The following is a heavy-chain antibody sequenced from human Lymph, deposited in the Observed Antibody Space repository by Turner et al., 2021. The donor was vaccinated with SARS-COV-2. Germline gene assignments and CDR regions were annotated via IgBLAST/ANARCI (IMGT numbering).Heavy chain of an antibody. V-gene: IGHV3-30-3*01. D-gene: IGHD5-12*01. CDR1: GFTFSSYA. Sequence: HVHLVESGGGVVQPGRSLRLSCAASGFTFSSYAMHWVRQAPGKGLEWVAVISYDGSNKYYADSVKGRFTISRDNSKNTLYLQMNSLRAEDTAVYYCARDSGYEHYYFDYWGQGTLVTVSS. CDR3: ARDSGYEHYYFDY. J-gene: IGHJ4*02. CDR2: ISYDGSNK.